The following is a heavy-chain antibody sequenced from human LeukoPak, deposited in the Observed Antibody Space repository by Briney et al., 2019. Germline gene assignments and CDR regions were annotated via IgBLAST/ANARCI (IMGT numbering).Heavy chain of an antibody. CDR2: IYYSGST. CDR3: ARSSGYYPYYFDY. V-gene: IGHV4-39*01. J-gene: IGHJ4*02. D-gene: IGHD3-22*01. CDR1: GGSISSSSYY. Sequence: PSETLSLTSTVSGGSISSSSYYWGWVRQLPGKGLEWIGTIYYSGSTYYNPSLKSRVTISVDTSKNQFSLKLSSVTAADTAVYYCARSSGYYPYYFDYWGQGTPVTVSS.